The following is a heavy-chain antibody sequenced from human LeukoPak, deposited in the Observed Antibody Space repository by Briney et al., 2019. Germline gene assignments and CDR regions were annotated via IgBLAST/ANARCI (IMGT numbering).Heavy chain of an antibody. CDR1: GFTFDDYA. Sequence: LFCAASGFTFDDYAMHWIRQIPGKGLECIGEIHHSGSTNYNPSLKSRVTLSVDTSKNQFSLKLSSVTAADTAVYYCARSRGWLQSHPLGYWGQGTLVTFSS. D-gene: IGHD5-24*01. J-gene: IGHJ4*02. CDR2: IHHSGST. CDR3: ARSRGWLQSHPLGY. V-gene: IGHV4-34*01.